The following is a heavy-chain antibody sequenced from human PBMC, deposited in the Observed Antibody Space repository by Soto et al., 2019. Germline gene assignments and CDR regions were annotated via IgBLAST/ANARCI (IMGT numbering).Heavy chain of an antibody. CDR3: ARSIVVVTALDY. CDR1: GYTFTSYA. D-gene: IGHD2-21*02. V-gene: IGHV1-3*01. J-gene: IGHJ4*02. CDR2: INAGNGNT. Sequence: ASVKVSCKASGYTFTSYAMHWVRQAPGQRLEWMGWINAGNGNTKYSQKFQGRVTITRDTSASTAYIELSSPRSEDTAVYYCARSIVVVTALDYWGQGTLVTVSS.